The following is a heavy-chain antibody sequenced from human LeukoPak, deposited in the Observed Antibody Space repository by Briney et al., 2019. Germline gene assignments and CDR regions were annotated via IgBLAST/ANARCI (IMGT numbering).Heavy chain of an antibody. V-gene: IGHV3-23*01. J-gene: IGHJ4*02. CDR2: ITASGATS. CDR1: GFTFSSYA. D-gene: IGHD6-6*01. Sequence: GRSLRLSCAASGFTFSSYAMSWVRQAPGKGLEWVSGITASGATSYYADSVKGRFTISRDNPKSTLYLQMNSLRAEDTAIYYCAKTAPYSSSRPFFDSWGQGTLVSVSS. CDR3: AKTAPYSSSRPFFDS.